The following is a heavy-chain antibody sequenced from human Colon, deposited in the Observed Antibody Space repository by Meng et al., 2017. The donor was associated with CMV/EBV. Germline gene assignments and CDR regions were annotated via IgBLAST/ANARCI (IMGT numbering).Heavy chain of an antibody. V-gene: IGHV3-74*03. D-gene: IGHD6-6*01. CDR1: GFTFSSHW. J-gene: IGHJ4*02. Sequence: GGSLKISCAASGFTFSSHWMHWVRQAPGKGLVSVSRINTDGSYVTYADSVKGRFTISRDNAKNTLYLQMNSLRVEDTAIYYCMTPTGSSDYWGQGTLVTVSS. CDR2: INTDGSYV. CDR3: MTPTGSSDY.